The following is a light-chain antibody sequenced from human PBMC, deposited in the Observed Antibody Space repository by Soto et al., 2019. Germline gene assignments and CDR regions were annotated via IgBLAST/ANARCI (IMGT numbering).Light chain of an antibody. CDR3: GSYAGSNNFV. J-gene: IGLJ1*01. CDR2: EVT. V-gene: IGLV2-8*01. CDR1: SSDIVIYKY. Sequence: QSVLTQPPSASGSSGQSVTISCPGTSSDIVIYKYVSWYQLQPGKAPKLMIYEVTKRPSGVPDRFSGSKSGNTASLTVSGLQAEDEADYYCGSYAGSNNFVFGTGTKLTVL.